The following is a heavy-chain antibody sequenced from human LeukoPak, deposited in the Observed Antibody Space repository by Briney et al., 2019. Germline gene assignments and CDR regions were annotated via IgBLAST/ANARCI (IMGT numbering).Heavy chain of an antibody. D-gene: IGHD6-6*01. CDR3: AREYSSSSEGWFDP. J-gene: IGHJ5*02. V-gene: IGHV4-39*07. Sequence: SETLSLTCTVSGGSISSSSYYWGWIRQPPGKGLEWIGSIYYSGSTYYNPSLKSRVTISVDTSENQFSLKLSSVTAADTAVYYCAREYSSSSEGWFDPWGQGTLVTVSS. CDR1: GGSISSSSYY. CDR2: IYYSGST.